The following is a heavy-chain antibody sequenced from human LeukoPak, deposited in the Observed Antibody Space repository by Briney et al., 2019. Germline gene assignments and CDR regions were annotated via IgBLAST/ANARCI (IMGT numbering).Heavy chain of an antibody. D-gene: IGHD4-17*01. V-gene: IGHV3-30*03. Sequence: GGSLRLSCAASGFTFSNYGMHWVRQAPGKGLEWVAVISYDGSNKYYADSVRGRFTISRANSKNTLYLQMNSLRAEDTAVYYCARHQDYGEASYSSGPLYYFDYWGQGTLVTVSS. CDR1: GFTFSNYG. CDR2: ISYDGSNK. J-gene: IGHJ4*02. CDR3: ARHQDYGEASYSSGPLYYFDY.